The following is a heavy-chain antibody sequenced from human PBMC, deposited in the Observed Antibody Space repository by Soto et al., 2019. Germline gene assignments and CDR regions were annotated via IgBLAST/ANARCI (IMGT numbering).Heavy chain of an antibody. D-gene: IGHD5-12*01. Sequence: KGLEWVSSISSDSRYIYSADSMKGRFTVSRDNSKSTVYLQMNSLRAEDTAVYYCVRENSGYAPAGYYTYYYGLDVWGQGTTVTVSS. J-gene: IGHJ6*02. V-gene: IGHV3-21*01. CDR3: VRENSGYAPAGYYTYYYGLDV. CDR2: ISSDSRYI.